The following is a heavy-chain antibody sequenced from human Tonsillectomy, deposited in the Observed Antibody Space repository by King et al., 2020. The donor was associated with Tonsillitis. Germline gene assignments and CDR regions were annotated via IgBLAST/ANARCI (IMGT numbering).Heavy chain of an antibody. CDR3: TSGGFSSASFDY. V-gene: IGHV3-53*01. CDR2: SYTAGST. D-gene: IGHD6-25*01. Sequence: VQLVESGGGLIQPGGSLRLSCAASGFTVSSNYMSWVRQAPGKGLEWVSISYTAGSTSYADSVKGRFPISRDTSKNTLYLQMNSLRAEDTAVYYCTSGGFSSASFDYWGQGTMVTVSS. J-gene: IGHJ4*02. CDR1: GFTVSSNY.